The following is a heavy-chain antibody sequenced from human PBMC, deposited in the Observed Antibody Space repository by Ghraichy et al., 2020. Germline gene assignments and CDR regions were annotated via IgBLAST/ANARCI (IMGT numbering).Heavy chain of an antibody. CDR2: IYHSGST. D-gene: IGHD6-19*01. V-gene: IGHV4-38-2*02. Sequence: SETLSLTCTVSGYSISSGYYWGWIRQPPGKGLEWIGSIYHSGSTYYNPSLKSRVTISVDTSKNQFSLKLSSVTAADTAVYYCARVPYRVIAVAGSFDYWGQGTLVTVSS. J-gene: IGHJ4*02. CDR3: ARVPYRVIAVAGSFDY. CDR1: GYSISSGYY.